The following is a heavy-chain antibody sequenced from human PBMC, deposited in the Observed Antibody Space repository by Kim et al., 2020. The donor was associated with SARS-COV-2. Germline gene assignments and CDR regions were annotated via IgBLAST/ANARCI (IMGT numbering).Heavy chain of an antibody. Sequence: GGSLRLSCAASGFTFDDYAMHWVRQAPGKGLEWVSGISWNSGSIGYADSVKGRFTISRDNAKNSLYLQMNSLRAEDTAVYYCAKDTSSSGLFDYLGQGTLITVST. V-gene: IGHV3-9*01. D-gene: IGHD3-22*01. CDR3: AKDTSSSGLFDY. CDR1: GFTFDDYA. CDR2: ISWNSGSI. J-gene: IGHJ4*02.